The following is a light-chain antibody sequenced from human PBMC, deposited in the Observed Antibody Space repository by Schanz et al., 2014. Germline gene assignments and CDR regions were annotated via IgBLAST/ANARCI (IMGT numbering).Light chain of an antibody. CDR1: SGSVSTSYY. CDR2: STN. Sequence: QTVVTQEPSFSVSPGGTVTLTCALNSGSVSTSYYPSWYQQTPGQAPRTLIFSTNSRSSGVPDRFSGSKSGNTASLTVSGLQAEDEADYYCSSYAGTNNFGVFGGGTKLTVL. CDR3: SSYAGTNNFGV. J-gene: IGLJ3*02. V-gene: IGLV8-61*01.